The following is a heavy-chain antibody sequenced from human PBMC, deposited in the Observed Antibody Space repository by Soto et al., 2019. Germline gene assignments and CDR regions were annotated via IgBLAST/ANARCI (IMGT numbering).Heavy chain of an antibody. CDR3: ARMVRGSNIDYYHYMDV. CDR2: ISASNGDT. J-gene: IGHJ6*03. Sequence: QVPLVQSGAEVKKPGASVKVSCKASGYSFTSHGISWVRQAPGQGLEWMAWISASNGDTNYAQKFQGRVTVTTDTSTSTGYTELSSLSSEDTAVYYCARMVRGSNIDYYHYMDVWGKGTTVTVSS. CDR1: GYSFTSHG. V-gene: IGHV1-18*01. D-gene: IGHD3-10*01.